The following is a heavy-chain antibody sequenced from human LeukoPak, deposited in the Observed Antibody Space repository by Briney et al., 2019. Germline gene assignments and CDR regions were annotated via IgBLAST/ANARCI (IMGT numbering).Heavy chain of an antibody. Sequence: PSETLSLTCTVSGDSISSYYWSWIRQPPGKGLEWIGYIFNSGNTNYNPSLKSRVTIPVDTSKNQFSLKLSSVTAADTAVYYCASRPFGSVVTPIDDAFDIWGQGTMVTVSS. D-gene: IGHD2-15*01. J-gene: IGHJ3*02. CDR2: IFNSGNT. V-gene: IGHV4-4*08. CDR3: ASRPFGSVVTPIDDAFDI. CDR1: GDSISSYY.